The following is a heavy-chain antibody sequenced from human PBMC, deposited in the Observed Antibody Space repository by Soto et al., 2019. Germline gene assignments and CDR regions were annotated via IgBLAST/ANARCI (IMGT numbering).Heavy chain of an antibody. D-gene: IGHD6-25*01. CDR3: ARDRSAAFDP. V-gene: IGHV1-3*01. CDR1: GYTFINYA. CDR2: INAGKGDT. Sequence: QVQLVQSGAEVKKPGASVKVSCKASGYTFINYAIHWVRQAPGQRLEWMGWINAGKGDTTYSQKFQSTVYINXDTSASIAYMELSSLTSEDTAVYYCARDRSAAFDPWGQGTLVTVSS. J-gene: IGHJ5*02.